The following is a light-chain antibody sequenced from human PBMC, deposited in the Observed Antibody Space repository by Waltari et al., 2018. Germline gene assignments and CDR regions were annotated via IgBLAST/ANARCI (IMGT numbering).Light chain of an antibody. CDR1: QTFVRS. V-gene: IGKV1-9*01. Sequence: HMPRSPSPLPPPVDTKVTITCRTSQTFVRSLTWYHQKPGKAPKLLIFAASTLQSGVSSRFSGSGSGTEFTLTISSLQPEDFATYFCQHYNGYPCTFGQGTKVDIK. J-gene: IGKJ1*01. CDR2: AAS. CDR3: QHYNGYPCT.